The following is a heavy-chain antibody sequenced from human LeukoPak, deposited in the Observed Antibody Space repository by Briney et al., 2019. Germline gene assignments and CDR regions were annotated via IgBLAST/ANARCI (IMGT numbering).Heavy chain of an antibody. Sequence: GGSLRLSCAASGFTFSSYAMSWVRQAPGKGLEWVSRISGSGGSTYYADSVKGRFTISRDNSKNTLYLQMNSLRAEDTAVYYCAKDSGGYYPKYYFDYWGQGTLVTVSS. V-gene: IGHV3-23*01. D-gene: IGHD3-22*01. CDR1: GFTFSSYA. J-gene: IGHJ4*02. CDR3: AKDSGGYYPKYYFDY. CDR2: ISGSGGST.